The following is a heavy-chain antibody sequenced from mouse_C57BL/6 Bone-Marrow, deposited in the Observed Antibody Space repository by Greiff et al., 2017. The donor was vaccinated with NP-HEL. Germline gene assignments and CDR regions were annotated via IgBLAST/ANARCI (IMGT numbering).Heavy chain of an antibody. CDR2: INPKDGET. D-gene: IGHD1-1*01. J-gene: IGHJ1*03. CDR3: SPITTGVGRSYWYFDV. CDR1: GFNFKDYY. Sequence: VQLQQSGAELVKPGASVKLSCTASGFNFKDYYMHWVKQRPEQGLEWLGGINPKDGETKYAQKFKGKATITADKSSNTAYLQLISLTSEETSVYYCSPITTGVGRSYWYFDVWGTGTTVTVSS. V-gene: IGHV14-2*01.